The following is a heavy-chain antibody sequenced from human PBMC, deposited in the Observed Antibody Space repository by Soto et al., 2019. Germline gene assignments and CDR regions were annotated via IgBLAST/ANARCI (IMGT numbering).Heavy chain of an antibody. CDR2: ISGSGGST. D-gene: IGHD1-20*01. CDR1: GFTFSSYA. CDR3: AKDSRYPPNAFDI. J-gene: IGHJ3*02. Sequence: GVSLRLSCAASGFTFSSYAMSWVRQAPGKGLEWVSAISGSGGSTYYADSVKGRFTISRDNSKNTLYLQMNSLRAEDTAVYYCAKDSRYPPNAFDIWGQGTMVTVSS. V-gene: IGHV3-23*01.